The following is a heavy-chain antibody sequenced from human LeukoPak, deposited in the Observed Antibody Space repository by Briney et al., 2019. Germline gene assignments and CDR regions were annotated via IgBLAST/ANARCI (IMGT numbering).Heavy chain of an antibody. D-gene: IGHD6-6*01. V-gene: IGHV1-2*02. CDR3: ALYSSSSGVDY. CDR1: GFTFNAYN. CDR2: INPKSGGA. J-gene: IGHJ4*02. Sequence: GASVKVSCKASGFTFNAYNIHWVRQAPGQGLEWMGWINPKSGGANYAQKFQGRVTMTRDTSISTLYMELSRLRSDDTAMYFCALYSSSSGVDYWGQGTLVTVSS.